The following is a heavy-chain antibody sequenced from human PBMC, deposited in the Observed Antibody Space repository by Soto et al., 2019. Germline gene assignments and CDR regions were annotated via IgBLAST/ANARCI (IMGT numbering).Heavy chain of an antibody. CDR2: IYSGGST. Sequence: EVQLVESGGGLVQPGGSLRLSCAASGFTVSSNYMSWVRQAPGKGLEWASVIYSGGSTYYADSVKGRFTISRDNSKNTIYLQMNSLRAEDTAVYYCASVPVAGTTRYFDLWGRGTLVTVSS. CDR1: GFTVSSNY. D-gene: IGHD6-19*01. V-gene: IGHV3-66*01. J-gene: IGHJ2*01. CDR3: ASVPVAGTTRYFDL.